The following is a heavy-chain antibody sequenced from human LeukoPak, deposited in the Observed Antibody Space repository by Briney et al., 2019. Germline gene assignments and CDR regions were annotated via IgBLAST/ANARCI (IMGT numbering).Heavy chain of an antibody. CDR1: GYTFTKYY. D-gene: IGHD3-3*01. J-gene: IGHJ5*02. Sequence: GASVKVSCKASGYTFTKYYVHWVRQAPGQGLEWMGIINPSGGGTKYAQKFQGRVTMTSDTSMSTVYMELSSLRSEDTAMYFCARGAPVRFDFSGGLIALFDPWGQETLVTVSS. V-gene: IGHV1-46*01. CDR3: ARGAPVRFDFSGGLIALFDP. CDR2: INPSGGGT.